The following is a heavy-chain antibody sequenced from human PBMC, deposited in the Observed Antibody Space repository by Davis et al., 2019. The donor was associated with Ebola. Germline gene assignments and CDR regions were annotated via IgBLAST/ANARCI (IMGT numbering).Heavy chain of an antibody. CDR1: GGSFSDYY. CDR3: ARAGFGESIDY. D-gene: IGHD3-10*01. CDR2: INPNGIT. J-gene: IGHJ4*02. V-gene: IGHV4-34*01. Sequence: SETLSLTCAVYGGSFSDYYWSWIRQPPEKGLDWIGEINPNGITNYNPSLKSRVTISVDTSKNQFSLKLSSVTAADTAVYYCARAGFGESIDYWGQGTLVTVSS.